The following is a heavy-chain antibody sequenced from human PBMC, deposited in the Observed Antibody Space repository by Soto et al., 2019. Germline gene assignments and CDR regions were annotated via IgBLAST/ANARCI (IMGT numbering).Heavy chain of an antibody. CDR2: INHSGST. V-gene: IGHV4-34*01. Sequence: SETLSLTCAVYGGSFSGYYWSWIRQPPGKGLEWIGEINHSGSTNYNPSLKSRVTISVDTSKNQFSLKLSSVTAADTAVYYCARGGLLYYYGSGSPPDYWGQGTLVTVSS. CDR1: GGSFSGYY. CDR3: ARGGLLYYYGSGSPPDY. J-gene: IGHJ4*02. D-gene: IGHD3-10*01.